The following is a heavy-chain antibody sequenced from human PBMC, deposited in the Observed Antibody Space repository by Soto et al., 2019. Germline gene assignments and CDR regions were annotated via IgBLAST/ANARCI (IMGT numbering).Heavy chain of an antibody. CDR3: ARGGRYYDSSGYYYAYFDY. D-gene: IGHD3-22*01. Sequence: SETLSLTCTVSGGSVSSVSYYWSWIRQPPGKGLEWIGYIYYSGSTNYNPSLKSRVTMSVDTSKNQFSLKLSSVTAADTAVYYCARGGRYYDSSGYYYAYFDYWGQGTLVTVSS. CDR1: GGSVSSVSYY. CDR2: IYYSGST. J-gene: IGHJ4*02. V-gene: IGHV4-61*01.